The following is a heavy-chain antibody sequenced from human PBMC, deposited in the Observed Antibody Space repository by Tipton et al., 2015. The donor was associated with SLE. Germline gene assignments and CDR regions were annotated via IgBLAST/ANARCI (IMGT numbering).Heavy chain of an antibody. Sequence: RSLRLSCAASGFTFSSYAMHWVRQAPGKGLEWVAAISYDGSNKYYADSVKGRFTISRDNSKNTLYLQMNSLRAEDTAVYYCARDGLDAVDIWGQGTMVTVSS. CDR3: ARDGLDAVDI. J-gene: IGHJ3*02. D-gene: IGHD6-19*01. CDR2: ISYDGSNK. V-gene: IGHV3-30*04. CDR1: GFTFSSYA.